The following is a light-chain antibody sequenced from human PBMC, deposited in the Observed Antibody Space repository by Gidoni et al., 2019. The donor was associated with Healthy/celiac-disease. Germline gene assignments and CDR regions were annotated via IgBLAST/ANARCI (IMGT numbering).Light chain of an antibody. J-gene: IGKJ4*01. Sequence: EIELTQSPATLSLSPGERATLSCRASQSVSSYLAWYQQKPGQAPRHLIYDASNRATGIPARFSGSGSGTDFTLTISSLEPEDFAVYYCQQRSNWLTFGGGTKVEIK. CDR3: QQRSNWLT. V-gene: IGKV3-11*01. CDR1: QSVSSY. CDR2: DAS.